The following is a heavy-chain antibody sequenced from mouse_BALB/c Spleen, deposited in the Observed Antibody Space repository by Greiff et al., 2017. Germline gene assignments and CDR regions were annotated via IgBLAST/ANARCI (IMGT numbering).Heavy chain of an antibody. CDR1: GFSLTSYG. V-gene: IGHV2-9*02. CDR2: IWAGGST. D-gene: IGHD1-1*01. CDR3: ARWGTTVYYAMDY. J-gene: IGHJ4*01. Sequence: QVQLQRSGPGLVAPSQSLSITCTVSGFSLTSYGVHWVRQPPGKGLEWLGVIWAGGSTNYNSALMSRLSISKDNSKSQVFLKMNSLQTDDTAMYYCARWGTTVYYAMDYWGQGTSVTVSS.